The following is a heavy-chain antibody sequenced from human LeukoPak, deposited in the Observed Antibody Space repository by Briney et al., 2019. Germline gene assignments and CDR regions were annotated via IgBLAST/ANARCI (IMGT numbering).Heavy chain of an antibody. CDR1: EYTFTGYY. Sequence: ASVKVSCKASEYTFTGYYTHWVRQASGQGLEWMGWINPNSGGTNYAQNFQDRVTLTSDTSITTAYMELSRLRPDDTAVYYCAREWNRGGYYSNYYYGMDVWGQGTTVTVSS. V-gene: IGHV1-2*02. CDR2: INPNSGGT. CDR3: AREWNRGGYYSNYYYGMDV. J-gene: IGHJ6*02. D-gene: IGHD3-22*01.